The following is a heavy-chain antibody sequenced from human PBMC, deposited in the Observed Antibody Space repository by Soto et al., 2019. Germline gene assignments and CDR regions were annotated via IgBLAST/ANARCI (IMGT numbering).Heavy chain of an antibody. D-gene: IGHD2-2*01. CDR2: IYYSGST. V-gene: IGHV4-61*01. CDR3: AGTKCSSTSCNVELTNWFDP. J-gene: IGHJ5*02. CDR1: GGSVSSCSYY. Sequence: SETLSLTCTVSGGSVSSCSYYWSWIRQPPGKGLEWIGYIYYSGSTNYNPSLKSRVTISVDTSKNQFSLKLSSVTAADTAVYYCAGTKCSSTSCNVELTNWFDPWGQGTLVTVSS.